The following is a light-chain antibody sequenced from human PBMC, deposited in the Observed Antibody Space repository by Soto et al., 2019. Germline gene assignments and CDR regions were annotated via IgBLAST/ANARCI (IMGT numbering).Light chain of an antibody. Sequence: DIQMTQSPSTLSASVGDRVTITCRASQSITSWLAWYQHKPGKAPKLLIYKAYSLEDGVPSRFSGSGSWKEFTLTISSLQPDDFATYYCQQYNSNSRTFGQGTKVEIK. CDR1: QSITSW. J-gene: IGKJ1*01. CDR2: KAY. V-gene: IGKV1-5*03. CDR3: QQYNSNSRT.